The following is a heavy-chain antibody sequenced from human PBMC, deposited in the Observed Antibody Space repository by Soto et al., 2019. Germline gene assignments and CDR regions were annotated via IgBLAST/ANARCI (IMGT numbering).Heavy chain of an antibody. Sequence: VKVSCKASGFTFTSSAVQWVRQARGQRLEWIGWIVVGSGNTNYAQKFQERVTITRDMSTSTAYMELSSLRSEDTAVYYCAAGAYSGSYYYYYGMDVWGQGTTVTVSS. V-gene: IGHV1-58*01. D-gene: IGHD1-26*01. CDR3: AAGAYSGSYYYYYGMDV. CDR1: GFTFTSSA. J-gene: IGHJ6*02. CDR2: IVVGSGNT.